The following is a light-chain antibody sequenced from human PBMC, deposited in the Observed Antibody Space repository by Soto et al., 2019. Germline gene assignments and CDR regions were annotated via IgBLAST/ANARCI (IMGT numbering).Light chain of an antibody. V-gene: IGKV3-20*01. J-gene: IGKJ1*01. CDR3: QQYGRSQT. CDR1: QNDSSSY. Sequence: EIVLTQSPGTLSLSPGERATLSCRASQNDSSSYLAWYQQKPGQAPRLLIYGASSRATGIPDRFSGSGSGTDFTLTISRLEPEDFAVYYCQQYGRSQTFGQGTKVEIK. CDR2: GAS.